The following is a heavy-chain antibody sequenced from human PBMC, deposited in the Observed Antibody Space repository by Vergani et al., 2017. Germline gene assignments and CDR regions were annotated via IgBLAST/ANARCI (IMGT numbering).Heavy chain of an antibody. V-gene: IGHV3-23*01. D-gene: IGHD5-12*01. CDR2: ITYNGGST. CDR3: AKDYNIMGALHY. CDR1: GCTFNIYA. J-gene: IGHJ4*02. Sequence: EVRLLESGGGLVQPGGSLRLSCAASGCTFNIYAMSWVRQAPGKGLEWVSTITYNGGSTYYADSVTGRFTIARDNSKNTLFLQLKTLRAEDTGVYYCAKDYNIMGALHYWGQGTLVAVSS.